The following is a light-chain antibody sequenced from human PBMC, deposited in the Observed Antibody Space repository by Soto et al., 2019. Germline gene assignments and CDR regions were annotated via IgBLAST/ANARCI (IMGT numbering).Light chain of an antibody. CDR2: AAS. CDR3: QHYNSYSEA. Sequence: DIQMTQSPSSLSASVGDRVTITCRASQGISSWLAWYQQKPGKAPELLIYAASTLQSGVPSRFSGSGSGTEFTLTISSLQPDDFATYYCQHYNSYSEAFGQGTKVDIK. CDR1: QGISSW. J-gene: IGKJ1*01. V-gene: IGKV1D-16*01.